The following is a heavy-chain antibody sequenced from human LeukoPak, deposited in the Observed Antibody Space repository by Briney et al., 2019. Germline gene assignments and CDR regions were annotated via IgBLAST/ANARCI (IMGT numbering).Heavy chain of an antibody. V-gene: IGHV3-66*02. D-gene: IGHD3-3*01. CDR3: AVVNYDFWSGYETGFDY. CDR1: GFTVSSNY. J-gene: IGHJ4*02. Sequence: GGSLRLSCAASGFTVSSNYMSWVRQAPGKGLEWVSVIYSGGSTYYADSVRGRFTISRDNSKNTLYLQMNSLRAEDTAVYYCAVVNYDFWSGYETGFDYWGQGTLVTVSS. CDR2: IYSGGST.